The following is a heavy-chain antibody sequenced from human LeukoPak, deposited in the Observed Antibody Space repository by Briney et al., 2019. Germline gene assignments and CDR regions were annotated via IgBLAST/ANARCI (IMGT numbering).Heavy chain of an antibody. Sequence: PGGSLRLSCAASGFTFSSYGMHWVRQAPGKGLEWVAFIRYDGSNKYYADSVKGRFTISRDNSKNTLYLQMNSLRAEDTAVYYCANDGQYDFWSGYYRAPMDDYWGQGTLVTVSS. CDR2: IRYDGSNK. J-gene: IGHJ4*02. CDR3: ANDGQYDFWSGYYRAPMDDY. CDR1: GFTFSSYG. V-gene: IGHV3-30*02. D-gene: IGHD3-3*01.